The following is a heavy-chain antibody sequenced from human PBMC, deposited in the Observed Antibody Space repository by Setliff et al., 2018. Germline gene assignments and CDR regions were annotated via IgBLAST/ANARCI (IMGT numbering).Heavy chain of an antibody. CDR1: GGSISSHY. V-gene: IGHV4-59*04. D-gene: IGHD2-8*02. CDR3: TVYNTGSSKDHY. CDR2: IYHSGST. Sequence: ASETLSLTCTVSGGSISSHYWSWIRQPPGKGLEWIGSIYHSGSTYYNPSLKSRVTISVDRSKNQFSLKLSSVTAADTALYYCTVYNTGSSKDHYWGQGTPVTVSS. J-gene: IGHJ4*02.